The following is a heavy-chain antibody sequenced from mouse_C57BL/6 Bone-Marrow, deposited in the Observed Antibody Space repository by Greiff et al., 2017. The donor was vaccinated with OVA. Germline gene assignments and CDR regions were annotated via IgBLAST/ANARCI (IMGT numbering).Heavy chain of an antibody. CDR2: IRSKSNNYAT. Sequence: EVMLVESGGGLVQPKGSLKLSCAASGFSFNTYAMNWVRQAPGKGLEWVARIRSKSNNYATYYADSVKDRFTISRDDSESMLYLQMNNMETEDTAKDYCGRHDGYYFDDWGKGTTLTVSS. CDR3: GRHDGYYFDD. D-gene: IGHD2-3*01. CDR1: GFSFNTYA. J-gene: IGHJ2*01. V-gene: IGHV10-1*01.